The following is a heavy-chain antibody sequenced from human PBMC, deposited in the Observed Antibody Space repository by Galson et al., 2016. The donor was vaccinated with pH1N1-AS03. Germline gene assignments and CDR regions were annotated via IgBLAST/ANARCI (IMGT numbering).Heavy chain of an antibody. D-gene: IGHD2-2*01. J-gene: IGHJ5*02. Sequence: PALVKPTQTLTLTCTFSGFSLSTSGVGVGWIRQPPGKALEWLALIYWNDDKRHSPSLKSRLTITKDTSKNQVVLTMTNMDPVDTATYYRAHRKYQLLLSVWFDPWGQGTLVTVSS. CDR1: GFSLSTSGVG. V-gene: IGHV2-5*01. CDR3: AHRKYQLLLSVWFDP. CDR2: IYWNDDK.